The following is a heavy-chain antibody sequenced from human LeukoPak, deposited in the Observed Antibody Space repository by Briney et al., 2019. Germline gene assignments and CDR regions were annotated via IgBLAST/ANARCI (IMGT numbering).Heavy chain of an antibody. V-gene: IGHV3-11*01. J-gene: IGHJ6*02. CDR1: GFTFSDYN. CDR3: AKSIGLTGGGVDV. CDR2: ITDSGNTI. D-gene: IGHD3-9*01. Sequence: GGSLRLSCAASGFTFSDYNMNWVRQAPGKGLEWVSYITDSGNTIHYADSVKGRFTISRDNAKNSLYLQMNSLRAEDTAVYYCAKSIGLTGGGVDVWGQGTTVTVSS.